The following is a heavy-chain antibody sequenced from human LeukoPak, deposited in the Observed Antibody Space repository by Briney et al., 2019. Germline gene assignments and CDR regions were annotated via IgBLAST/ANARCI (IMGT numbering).Heavy chain of an antibody. CDR1: GFTVSSNY. J-gene: IGHJ4*02. V-gene: IGHV3-66*01. Sequence: GGSLRLSCAASGFTVSSNYMSCVREAPGKGVEWVSGIYSGGSTHYADPVKGRLTISRDNSKNTLYLQMNSLRAEETAVYYCARETYSGRSGPFDYWGQGTLVTVSS. CDR2: IYSGGST. D-gene: IGHD1-26*01. CDR3: ARETYSGRSGPFDY.